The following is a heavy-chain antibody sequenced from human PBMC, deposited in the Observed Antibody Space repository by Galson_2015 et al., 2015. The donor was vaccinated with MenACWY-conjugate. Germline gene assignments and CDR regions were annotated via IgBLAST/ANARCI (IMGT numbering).Heavy chain of an antibody. CDR2: IKQDGSEK. D-gene: IGHD2-2*01. Sequence: SLRISCAASGFIFNNYWMSWVRQVPGKGPEWVANIKQDGSEKYYVDSVRGRFTISRDNAKNSLYLQMNSLRAEDTAVYYCARDLGFYCSRNDCYSPYWGQGTLVTVSS. J-gene: IGHJ4*02. CDR1: GFIFNNYW. V-gene: IGHV3-7*03. CDR3: ARDLGFYCSRNDCYSPY.